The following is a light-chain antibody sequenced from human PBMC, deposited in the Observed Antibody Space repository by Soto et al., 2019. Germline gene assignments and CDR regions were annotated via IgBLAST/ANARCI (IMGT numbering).Light chain of an antibody. CDR3: QQYNSYSRWT. CDR2: DAS. V-gene: IGKV1-5*01. J-gene: IGKJ1*01. CDR1: QSISSW. Sequence: DIQMTQSPSTLSASVGDRVTITCRSSQSISSWLAWYQQKPGKAPKLLIYDASSLESGVPSRFSGSGSGTEFTLTISSLQPDDFATYYCQQYNSYSRWTFGQGTNVDI.